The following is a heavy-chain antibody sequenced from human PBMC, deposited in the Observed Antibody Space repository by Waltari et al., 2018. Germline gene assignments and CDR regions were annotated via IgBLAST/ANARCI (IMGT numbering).Heavy chain of an antibody. CDR1: GFTFSSYG. D-gene: IGHD3-3*01. Sequence: QVQLVESGGGVVQPGGSLRLSCAASGFTFSSYGMHWVRQAPGKGLEWVAFIRYDGSNKYYADSVKGRFTISRDNSKNTLYLQMNSLRAEDAAVYYCAKSIRRWSGYYTYWGQGTLVTVSS. J-gene: IGHJ4*02. V-gene: IGHV3-30*02. CDR2: IRYDGSNK. CDR3: AKSIRRWSGYYTY.